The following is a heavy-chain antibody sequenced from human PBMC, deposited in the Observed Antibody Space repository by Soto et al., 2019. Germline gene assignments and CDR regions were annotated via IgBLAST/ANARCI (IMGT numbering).Heavy chain of an antibody. V-gene: IGHV3-33*01. D-gene: IGHD2-2*01. J-gene: IGHJ3*02. CDR2: IWFDGSDK. Sequence: QVQLVESGGGVVQPGRSLRLSCAASGFTFSSYGMHWVRQAPGKGLEWVAFIWFDGSDKYYADSVKGRFTISRDNSKNTLYLQMNSLRADDTAVYYCARLYCSSTSCYSVGAFDIWGQGTMVTVSS. CDR1: GFTFSSYG. CDR3: ARLYCSSTSCYSVGAFDI.